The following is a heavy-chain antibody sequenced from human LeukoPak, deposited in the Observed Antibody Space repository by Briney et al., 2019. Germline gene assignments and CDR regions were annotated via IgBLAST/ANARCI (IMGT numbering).Heavy chain of an antibody. Sequence: ASVKVSCKASGYTFTSYGISWVRQAPGQGLEWMGWTSAYNSNTNYAQKLQGRVTMTTDTSTSTAYMELRSLRSDDTAVYYCARGRKDYGDYYRFDPWGQGTLVTVSS. CDR3: ARGRKDYGDYYRFDP. J-gene: IGHJ5*02. D-gene: IGHD4-17*01. CDR1: GYTFTSYG. CDR2: TSAYNSNT. V-gene: IGHV1-18*01.